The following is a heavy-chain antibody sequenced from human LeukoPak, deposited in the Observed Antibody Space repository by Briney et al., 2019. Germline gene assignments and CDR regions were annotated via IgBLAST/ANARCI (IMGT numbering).Heavy chain of an antibody. CDR2: VYYSGST. J-gene: IGHJ6*03. Sequence: PSETLSLTCTVSGGSISSYYWSWIRQPPGKGLEWIGYVYYSGSTNYNPSLKSRVTISVDTSKNQFSLKLSSVTAADTAVYYCAREGSGSYYNRRYAYMDVWGKGTTVTVSS. V-gene: IGHV4-59*12. CDR3: AREGSGSYYNRRYAYMDV. D-gene: IGHD3-10*01. CDR1: GGSISSYY.